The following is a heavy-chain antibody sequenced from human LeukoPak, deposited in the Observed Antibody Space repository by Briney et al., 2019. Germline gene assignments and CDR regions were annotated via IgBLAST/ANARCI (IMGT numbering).Heavy chain of an antibody. D-gene: IGHD3-10*01. CDR3: AKQGSYCMDY. V-gene: IGHV3-30*02. J-gene: IGHJ4*02. CDR1: GFTFDNYN. CDR2: IRYDGSSM. Sequence: GGSLRLSCAASGFTFDNYNIHWVRQAPGKGLEWVSFIRYDGSSMYFVDSAKGRFSISRDNSENTLYLQMNSLRPEDTAVYYCAKQGSYCMDYWGQGTLVTVSS.